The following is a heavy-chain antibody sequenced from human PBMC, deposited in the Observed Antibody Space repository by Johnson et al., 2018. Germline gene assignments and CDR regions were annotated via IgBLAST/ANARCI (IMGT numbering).Heavy chain of an antibody. CDR2: MYYSGST. J-gene: IGHJ6*02. V-gene: IGHV4-59*01. CDR1: GGSISSDY. Sequence: VQLVETGPGLVKPSETLFLTCTVSGGSISSDYWSWIRQPPWKGLEWIGYMYYSGSTYSNPSLKSRVTKSLDMSKNQFSLKLTSLTATDTAMYYCAKDSDVWGQGTTVTVSS. CDR3: AKDSDV.